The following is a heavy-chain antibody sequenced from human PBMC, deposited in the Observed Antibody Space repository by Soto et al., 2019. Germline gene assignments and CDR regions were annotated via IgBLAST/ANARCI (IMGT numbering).Heavy chain of an antibody. D-gene: IGHD3-16*01. CDR2: IYPGDSDT. Sequence: PGESLKISFKCSGYSFTSYWIGWVRQMPGKGLEWMGIIYPGDSDTRYSPSFQGQVTISADKSISTAYLQWSSLKASDTAMYYCARLGGGGDYAPHAFDIWGQGTMVTVSS. V-gene: IGHV5-51*01. CDR3: ARLGGGGDYAPHAFDI. CDR1: GYSFTSYW. J-gene: IGHJ3*02.